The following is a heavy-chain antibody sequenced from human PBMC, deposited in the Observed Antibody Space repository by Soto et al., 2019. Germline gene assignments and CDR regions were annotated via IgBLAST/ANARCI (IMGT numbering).Heavy chain of an antibody. CDR1: GYPFTSYY. D-gene: IGHD3-22*01. J-gene: IGHJ5*02. CDR2: INPSGGST. V-gene: IGHV1-46*01. CDR3: ARVQGYYYDSSGYYADWFDP. Sequence: ASLKLSCKSSGYPFTSYYIHWVRQAPGQGLEWMGIINPSGGSTSYAQKFQGRVTMTRDTSTSTVYMELSSLRSEDTAVYYCARVQGYYYDSSGYYADWFDPWGQGTLVTVSS.